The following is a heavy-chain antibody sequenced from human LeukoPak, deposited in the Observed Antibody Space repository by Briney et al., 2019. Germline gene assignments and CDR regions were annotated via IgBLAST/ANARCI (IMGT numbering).Heavy chain of an antibody. Sequence: PSETLSLTCAVYGGSFSGYYWSWMRQPPGKGLEWVGEINHSGSTNYNPSLKSRVTISVDTSKNQFSLKLSSVTAADTAVYYCARGGSGYYYPVHRGAFDFWGQGTLVTVYS. J-gene: IGHJ4*02. CDR2: INHSGST. D-gene: IGHD3-22*01. CDR3: ARGGSGYYYPVHRGAFDF. CDR1: GGSFSGYY. V-gene: IGHV4-34*01.